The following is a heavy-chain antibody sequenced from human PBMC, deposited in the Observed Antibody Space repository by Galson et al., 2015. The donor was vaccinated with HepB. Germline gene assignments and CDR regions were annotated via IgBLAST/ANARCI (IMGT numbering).Heavy chain of an antibody. CDR3: AKDLLEYSSSSVIDY. D-gene: IGHD6-6*01. V-gene: IGHV3-23*01. CDR2: ISGSGGST. Sequence: SLRLSCAASGFTFSRYAMSWVRQAPGKGLEWVSAISGSGGSTYYADSVKGRFTISRDNSKNTLYLQMNSLRAEDTAVYYCAKDLLEYSSSSVIDYWGQGTLVTVSS. CDR1: GFTFSRYA. J-gene: IGHJ4*02.